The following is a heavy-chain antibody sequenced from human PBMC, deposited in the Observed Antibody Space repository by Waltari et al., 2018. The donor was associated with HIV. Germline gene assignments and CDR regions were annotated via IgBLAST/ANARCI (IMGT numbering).Heavy chain of an antibody. CDR1: SDVFTNFS. CDR2: GAPVCGTT. J-gene: IGHJ4*02. V-gene: IGHV1-69*13. Sequence: VQLVQSGAEMKKPGSSVRVSCKCSSDVFTNFSFNWLRQAPGQRPEWMAEGAPVCGTTDYETKFRGRVTLSADKSASTISMDLRSLSAGDTAVYYCAASPERPGFEAPLFFFDYWGQGTLITVSS. CDR3: AASPERPGFEAPLFFFDY. D-gene: IGHD5-12*01.